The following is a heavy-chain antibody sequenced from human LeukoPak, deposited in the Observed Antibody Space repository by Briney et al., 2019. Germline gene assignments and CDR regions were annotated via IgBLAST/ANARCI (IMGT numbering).Heavy chain of an antibody. Sequence: EASVKVSCKASGYTFTSYDINWVRQATGQGLEWMGWMNPNSGNTGYAQKFQGRVTMTRNTSISTAYMELSSLRSEDTAVYYCARDYSSQRGYSFNFDYWGQGTLVTVSS. J-gene: IGHJ4*02. D-gene: IGHD5-18*01. CDR1: GYTFTSYD. V-gene: IGHV1-8*01. CDR3: ARDYSSQRGYSFNFDY. CDR2: MNPNSGNT.